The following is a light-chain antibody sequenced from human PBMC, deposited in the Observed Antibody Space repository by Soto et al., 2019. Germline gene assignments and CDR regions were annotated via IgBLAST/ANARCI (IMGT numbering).Light chain of an antibody. V-gene: IGLV2-14*01. J-gene: IGLJ2*01. CDR3: TSWTTSTTMK. Sequence: QSVLTQAASVSGSPGQSISISCTGTSSDVGAYNYVSWYQQHPGKAPKLMIYDVNIRPSGVSNRFSGSKSGNTASLTISGLQAEDEADYYCTSWTTSTTMKFGAGTKVTVL. CDR2: DVN. CDR1: SSDVGAYNY.